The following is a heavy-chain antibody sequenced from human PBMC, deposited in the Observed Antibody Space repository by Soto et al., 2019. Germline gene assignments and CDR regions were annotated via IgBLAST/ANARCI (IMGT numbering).Heavy chain of an antibody. D-gene: IGHD1-26*01. V-gene: IGHV4-30-4*01. Sequence: PSETLSLTCTVSGGSISSGDYYWSWIRQPPGKGLEWIGYIYYSGSTYYNPSLKSRVTISVDTSKNQFSLKLSSVTAADTAVYYCARVRSSAYSGSYYMFDYWGQGTLVTVYS. CDR3: ARVRSSAYSGSYYMFDY. J-gene: IGHJ4*02. CDR2: IYYSGST. CDR1: GGSISSGDYY.